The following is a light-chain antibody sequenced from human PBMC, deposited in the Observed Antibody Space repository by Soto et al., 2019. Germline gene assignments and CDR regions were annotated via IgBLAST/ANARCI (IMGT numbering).Light chain of an antibody. J-gene: IGLJ1*01. CDR3: QSYDSSLTALYV. CDR1: SSNIGAGYD. V-gene: IGLV1-40*01. CDR2: GNT. Sequence: QSVLTQPPSVSGAPGQRVTISCTGSSSNIGAGYDVQWYQQLPGTAPKLLMYGNTNRPSGVPDRFSGSKSGTSASLAITGLQAEYEADYYCQSYDSSLTALYVFGTGTKLTVL.